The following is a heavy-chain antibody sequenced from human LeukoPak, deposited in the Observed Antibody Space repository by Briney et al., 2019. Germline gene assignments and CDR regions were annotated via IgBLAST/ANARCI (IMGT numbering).Heavy chain of an antibody. CDR2: ILSDGSKE. CDR1: GFTFSSYG. Sequence: GGSLRLSCAASGFTFSSYGMHWVRQAPGKGLEWVAVILSDGSKEIYTDSVKGRFTISRDNSKKTLYLQMNSLRGDDTAFYYCAKVMITVVTTSKLDSWGQGTLVTVSS. CDR3: AKVMITVVTTSKLDS. D-gene: IGHD4-23*01. V-gene: IGHV3-30*02. J-gene: IGHJ4*02.